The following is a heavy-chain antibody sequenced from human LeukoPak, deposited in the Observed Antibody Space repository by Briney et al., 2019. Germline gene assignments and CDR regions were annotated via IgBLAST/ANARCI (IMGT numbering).Heavy chain of an antibody. V-gene: IGHV4-34*01. Sequence: ASETLSLTCAVYGGSFSGYYWSWIRQPPGKGLEWIGEINHSGSTNYNPSLKSRVTISVDTSKNQFSLKLSSVTAADTAVYYCARAYRYGDFDYWGQGTLVTVSS. CDR3: ARAYRYGDFDY. CDR1: GGSFSGYY. CDR2: INHSGST. J-gene: IGHJ4*02. D-gene: IGHD4-17*01.